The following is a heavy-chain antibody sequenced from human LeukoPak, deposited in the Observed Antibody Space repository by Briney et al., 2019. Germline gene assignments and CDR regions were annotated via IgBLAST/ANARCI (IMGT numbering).Heavy chain of an antibody. CDR1: GYTFTGYY. Sequence: ASVKVSCKASGYTFTGYYMHWVRQAPGQGLEWMGWINPNSGGTNYAQKFQGRVTMTRDTSISTAYMELSRLRSDDTAVYYCCVWGSYRLSPRGIYWGQGTLVTVSS. CDR3: CVWGSYRLSPRGIY. CDR2: INPNSGGT. J-gene: IGHJ4*02. D-gene: IGHD3-16*02. V-gene: IGHV1-2*02.